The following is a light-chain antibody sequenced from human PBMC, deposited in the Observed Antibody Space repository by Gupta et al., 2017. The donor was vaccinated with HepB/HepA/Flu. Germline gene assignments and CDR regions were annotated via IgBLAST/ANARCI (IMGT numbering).Light chain of an antibody. V-gene: IGKV1-39*01. J-gene: IGKJ1*01. CDR1: QSISSY. Sequence: DIQMTKSPSSLSASVGDRVTITCRASQSISSYLNWYQQKPGKAPKLLIYAASSLQSGVPSRFSGSGSGTEFTLTISSLQPEDFATYYCQQSYSTPLSTFGQGTKVEIK. CDR2: AAS. CDR3: QQSYSTPLST.